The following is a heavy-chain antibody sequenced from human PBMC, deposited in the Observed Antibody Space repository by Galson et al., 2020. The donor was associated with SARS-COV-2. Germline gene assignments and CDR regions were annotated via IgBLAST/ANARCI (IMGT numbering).Heavy chain of an antibody. CDR2: IYYSGST. D-gene: IGHD2-2*01. J-gene: IGHJ3*02. Sequence: SETLSLTCTVSGGSISSYYWSWIRQPPGKGLEWIGYIYYSGSTNYNPSLKSRVTIAVDTSKNQFSLKLSSVTAADTAVYYCARVGCSSTSGSAFDIWGQGTMVTVAS. V-gene: IGHV4-59*08. CDR1: GGSISSYY. CDR3: ARVGCSSTSGSAFDI.